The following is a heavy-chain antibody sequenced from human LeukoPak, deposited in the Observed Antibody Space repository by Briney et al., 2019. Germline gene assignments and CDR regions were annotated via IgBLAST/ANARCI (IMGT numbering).Heavy chain of an antibody. D-gene: IGHD6-19*01. Sequence: GGSLRLSCAASGFTFSSYAMHWVRQAPGKGLKWVAVISYDGSNKHYADSVKGRFTISRDNSKNTLYLQMNSLRAEDTAVYYCARVDPVAGTDYWGQGTLVTVSS. CDR2: ISYDGSNK. CDR1: GFTFSSYA. V-gene: IGHV3-30-3*01. J-gene: IGHJ4*02. CDR3: ARVDPVAGTDY.